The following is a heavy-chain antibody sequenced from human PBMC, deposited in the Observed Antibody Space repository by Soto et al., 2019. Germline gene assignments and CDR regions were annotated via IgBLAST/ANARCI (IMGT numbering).Heavy chain of an antibody. J-gene: IGHJ4*02. Sequence: QVQLVQSGAEVKKPGASVKVSCKASGYTFTSYAMHWVRQAPGQRLEWMGWINAGNGNTKYSQKSQGXVXXXRXXSASTAYMELSSLRSEDTAVYYCARSIVVVTALDYWGQGTLVTVSS. CDR2: INAGNGNT. CDR3: ARSIVVVTALDY. D-gene: IGHD2-21*02. V-gene: IGHV1-3*01. CDR1: GYTFTSYA.